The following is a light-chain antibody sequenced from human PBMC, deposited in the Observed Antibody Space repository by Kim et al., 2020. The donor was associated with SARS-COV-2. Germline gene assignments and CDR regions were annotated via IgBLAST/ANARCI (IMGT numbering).Light chain of an antibody. CDR3: QQYNNWPPWT. CDR2: GAS. CDR1: QSVSSN. Sequence: PGESATPSCRASQSVSSNLAWYQQKPGQAPRLLIHGASTRATGIPARFSGSGSGTEFTLTISSLQSEDFAVYYCQQYNNWPPWTFGHGTKVDIK. V-gene: IGKV3-15*01. J-gene: IGKJ1*01.